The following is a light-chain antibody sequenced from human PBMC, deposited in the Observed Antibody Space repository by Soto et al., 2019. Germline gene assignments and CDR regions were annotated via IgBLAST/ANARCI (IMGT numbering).Light chain of an antibody. V-gene: IGKV3-11*01. Sequence: ELVLTQSPATLSLSPGERATLSCRASQSVSSYLAWYQQKPGQAPRLLIYDASNMATGIPARFSGSGSGTDFTLTIRSLEPEYVAVYYCQHRSNWRYTFGQGTKLEIK. CDR2: DAS. CDR3: QHRSNWRYT. CDR1: QSVSSY. J-gene: IGKJ2*01.